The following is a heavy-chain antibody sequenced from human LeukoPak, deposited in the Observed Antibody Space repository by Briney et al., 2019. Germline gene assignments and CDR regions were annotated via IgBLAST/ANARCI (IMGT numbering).Heavy chain of an antibody. CDR2: IIPILGIP. V-gene: IGHV1-69*02. CDR1: GGTFSSYT. Sequence: SVKVSCKASGGTFSSYTISWVRQAPGQGLEWMGRIIPILGIPNYAQKFQGRVTITADKPTSTAYMELSSLRSEDTAVYYCARVDPFPGNHWGQGTLVTVSS. J-gene: IGHJ4*02. CDR3: ARVDPFPGNH.